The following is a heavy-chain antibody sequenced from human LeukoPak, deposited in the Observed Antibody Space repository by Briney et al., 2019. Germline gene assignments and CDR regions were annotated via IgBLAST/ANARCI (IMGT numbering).Heavy chain of an antibody. D-gene: IGHD6-13*01. CDR2: IHYTGST. V-gene: IGHV4-59*01. J-gene: IGHJ4*02. Sequence: PSETLSLTCTVSGGSISTYYWSWIRQPPGKGLEWIGYIHYTGSTNYNPSLKSRVTISLDTSKNQFSLTLNSVTAADTAVYYCASGFDYTNSWSKFDYWGQGTLVTVSS. CDR1: GGSISTYY. CDR3: ASGFDYTNSWSKFDY.